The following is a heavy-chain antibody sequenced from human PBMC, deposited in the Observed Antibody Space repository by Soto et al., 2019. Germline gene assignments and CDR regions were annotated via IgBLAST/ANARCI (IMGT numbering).Heavy chain of an antibody. Sequence: GGSLRLSCEASGFTFSTFWMHWVRQAPGKGLVWVSRINSDGSSTYYADSVKGRVTISRDNAKNTLYLQLNSLRPEDTALYYCARDFEYWGQGTLVTVSS. V-gene: IGHV3-74*01. CDR3: ARDFEY. CDR1: GFTFSTFW. CDR2: INSDGSST. J-gene: IGHJ4*02.